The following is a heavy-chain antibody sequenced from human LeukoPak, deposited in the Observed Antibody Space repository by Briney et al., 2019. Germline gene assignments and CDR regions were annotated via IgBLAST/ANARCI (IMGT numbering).Heavy chain of an antibody. CDR1: GGSISSYY. CDR2: IYYTGST. J-gene: IGHJ4*02. CDR3: ARMYCSSTSCYREGFDY. V-gene: IGHV4-59*01. D-gene: IGHD2-2*02. Sequence: SETLSLTCSVSGGSISSYYWSWIRQPPGKGLEWIGYIYYTGSTNYNPSLKSRVTISVDTSKNQFSLKLSSVIAADTAVYYCARMYCSSTSCYREGFDYWGQGTLVTVSS.